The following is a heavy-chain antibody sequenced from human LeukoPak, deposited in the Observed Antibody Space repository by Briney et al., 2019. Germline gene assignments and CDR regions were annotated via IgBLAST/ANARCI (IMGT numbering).Heavy chain of an antibody. Sequence: MSSETLSLTCTVSGGSISSYYWSWIRQPPGKGLEWIAYIDYRGSTTYNPSLKSRVTISVDTSRNQFSLKLSSVTAADTAVYYCGRIRGSYLHWYFDLWGRGTLVTVSS. D-gene: IGHD1-26*01. CDR2: IDYRGST. V-gene: IGHV4-59*01. J-gene: IGHJ2*01. CDR1: GGSISSYY. CDR3: GRIRGSYLHWYFDL.